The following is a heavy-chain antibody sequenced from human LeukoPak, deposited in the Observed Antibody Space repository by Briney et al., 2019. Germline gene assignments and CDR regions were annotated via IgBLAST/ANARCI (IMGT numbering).Heavy chain of an antibody. CDR3: ARGHSGYPDY. V-gene: IGHV1-8*03. Sequence: ASVKVSCKASGYTFTSYDINWVRQATGQGLEWMGWMNPNSGNTGYAQKFQGRVTITRNTSISTAYMELSRLRSDDTAVYYCARGHSGYPDYWGQGTLVTVSS. CDR1: GYTFTSYD. CDR2: MNPNSGNT. D-gene: IGHD5-12*01. J-gene: IGHJ4*02.